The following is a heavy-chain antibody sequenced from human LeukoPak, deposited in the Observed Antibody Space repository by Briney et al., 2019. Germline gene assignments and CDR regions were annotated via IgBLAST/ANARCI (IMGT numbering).Heavy chain of an antibody. J-gene: IGHJ5*02. Sequence: SVKVSCKASGGTFSSYAISWVRQAPGQGLEWMGGIIPIFGTANYAQKFQGRVTITTDESTSTAYMELSSLRSEDTAVYYCARVSPPPQLLRGWFDPWGQGTLVTVSS. CDR3: ARVSPPPQLLRGWFDP. CDR2: IIPIFGTA. CDR1: GGTFSSYA. D-gene: IGHD1-26*01. V-gene: IGHV1-69*05.